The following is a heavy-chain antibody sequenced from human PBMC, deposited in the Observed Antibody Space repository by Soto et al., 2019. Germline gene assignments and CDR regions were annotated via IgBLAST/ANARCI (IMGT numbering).Heavy chain of an antibody. Sequence: QVQLQESGPGLVKPSGTLSLTCAVSGGSISSSNWWSWVRQPPGKGLEWIGEINHSGSTNYNPSLKSRVTISVDKSKNPFSLKLSSVTAADTAVYYCAALTVTTYCYYGMDVWGQGTTVTVSS. CDR2: INHSGST. V-gene: IGHV4-4*02. J-gene: IGHJ6*02. D-gene: IGHD4-17*01. CDR1: GGSISSSNW. CDR3: AALTVTTYCYYGMDV.